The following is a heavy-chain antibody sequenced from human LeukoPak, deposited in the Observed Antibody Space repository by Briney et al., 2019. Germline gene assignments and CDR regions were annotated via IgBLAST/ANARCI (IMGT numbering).Heavy chain of an antibody. V-gene: IGHV3-74*01. CDR3: AKGLLRGVKYNWFDP. CDR1: GFTFSSYW. J-gene: IGHJ5*02. D-gene: IGHD3-10*01. Sequence: PGGSLRLSCAASGFTFSSYWMHWVRQAPGKGLEWVSLIYSDGITTTYADSVRGRFTISRDNAKNTLYLQMNSLRAEDTAVYYCAKGLLRGVKYNWFDPWGQGTLVTVSS. CDR2: IYSDGITT.